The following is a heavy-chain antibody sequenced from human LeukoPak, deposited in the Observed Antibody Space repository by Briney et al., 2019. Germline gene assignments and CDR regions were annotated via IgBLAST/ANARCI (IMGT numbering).Heavy chain of an antibody. Sequence: PSGTLSLTCAVSGGSISSSNWWSWVRQPPGQGLEWIGEIYHSGSTNYNPSLKSRVTMSVDTSKNQFSLKLSSVTAADTAVYYCARDRYYYDSSGYYRLDYWGQGTLVTVSS. CDR2: IYHSGST. D-gene: IGHD3-22*01. CDR1: GGSISSSNW. CDR3: ARDRYYYDSSGYYRLDY. J-gene: IGHJ4*02. V-gene: IGHV4-4*02.